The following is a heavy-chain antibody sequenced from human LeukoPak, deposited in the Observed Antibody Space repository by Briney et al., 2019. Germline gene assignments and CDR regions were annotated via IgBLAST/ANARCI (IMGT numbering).Heavy chain of an antibody. D-gene: IGHD3-10*01. V-gene: IGHV1-2*02. J-gene: IGHJ6*03. Sequence: ASVKVSCKASGYTFTGYYMHWVRQAPGQGLEWMGWINPNSGGTNYAQKFQGRVTMTRDTSISTAYMELSRLRSDDTAVYYCARDGVVRGVIIIYYYYMDVWGKGTTVTVSS. CDR2: INPNSGGT. CDR3: ARDGVVRGVIIIYYYYMDV. CDR1: GYTFTGYY.